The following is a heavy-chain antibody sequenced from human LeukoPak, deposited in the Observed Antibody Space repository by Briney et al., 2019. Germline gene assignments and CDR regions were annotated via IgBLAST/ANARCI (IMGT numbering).Heavy chain of an antibody. Sequence: ASVKVSCKASGYTFTNYAMYWVRQAPGQRPEWMGWINAGNGNTKYSQKFQGRVTITSDTSANTVYMELSSLRSEDTAVYYCARGDFYYDSSDPWGQGTLVTVSS. D-gene: IGHD3-22*01. J-gene: IGHJ5*02. CDR1: GYTFTNYA. CDR3: ARGDFYYDSSDP. V-gene: IGHV1-3*01. CDR2: INAGNGNT.